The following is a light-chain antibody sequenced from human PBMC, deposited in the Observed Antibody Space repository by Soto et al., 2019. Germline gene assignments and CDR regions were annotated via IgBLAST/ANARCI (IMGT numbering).Light chain of an antibody. CDR2: SAT. J-gene: IGKJ1*01. CDR1: QSVKKT. Sequence: VMTQSQATLSVSPGERATLSCRASQSVKKTLAWYRQTLCQAHSLHVYSATTRAAGVPPRFSGSGSVTEFTLTISSLQSEDSAVYYCQQYDNRPPLTFGQGTKVEI. CDR3: QQYDNRPPLT. V-gene: IGKV3-15*01.